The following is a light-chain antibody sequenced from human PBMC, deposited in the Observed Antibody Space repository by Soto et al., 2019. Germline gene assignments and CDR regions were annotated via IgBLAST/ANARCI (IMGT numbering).Light chain of an antibody. J-gene: IGKJ4*01. Sequence: EIVMTQSPATLSVSPGERATLSFRASQSVSSNLAWYQQKPGQTPKLLIYVASTRATGIPARFSGSGSGTEFTLTISSLQSEDFAVYYCQQYNVWPLTFGGGTKVECK. CDR2: VAS. V-gene: IGKV3-15*01. CDR3: QQYNVWPLT. CDR1: QSVSSN.